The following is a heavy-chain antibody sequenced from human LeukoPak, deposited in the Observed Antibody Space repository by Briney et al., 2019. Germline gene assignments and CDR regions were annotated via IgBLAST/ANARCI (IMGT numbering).Heavy chain of an antibody. CDR1: GFTFRSYS. CDR2: ISTSSSCI. J-gene: IGHJ4*02. Sequence: GGSLSLFCGASGFTFRSYSMHWVRQARGRGREGGSAISTSSSCIYYADSVKGRFTISRDNAKNSLYLQMNSLRAEDTAVYYCASSRAPNPPDYWGPGTLVTVSS. V-gene: IGHV3-21*01. D-gene: IGHD1-14*01. CDR3: ASSRAPNPPDY.